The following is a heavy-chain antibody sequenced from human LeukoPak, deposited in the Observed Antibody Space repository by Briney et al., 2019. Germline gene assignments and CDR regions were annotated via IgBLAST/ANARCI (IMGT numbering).Heavy chain of an antibody. CDR2: INPNSGGT. Sequence: ASVKVSCKASGYTFTGYYMHWVRQAPGQGLEWMGWINPNSGGTNYAQKFQGRVTMTRDTSISTAYMELSRVRSDDTAVYYCSTPYYDILTGSQLRPHYYYYYGMDVWGQGTTVTVSS. CDR3: STPYYDILTGSQLRPHYYYYYGMDV. D-gene: IGHD3-9*01. CDR1: GYTFTGYY. V-gene: IGHV1-2*02. J-gene: IGHJ6*02.